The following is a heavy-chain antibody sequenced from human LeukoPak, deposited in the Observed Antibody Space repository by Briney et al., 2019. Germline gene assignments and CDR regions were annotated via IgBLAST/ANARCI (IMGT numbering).Heavy chain of an antibody. Sequence: GGSLRLSCSASGFTFSSFAMHWVRQAPGKGLEYISGITSNGGSTYHADSVKGRFTISRDNSKNTLYLQMSSLRAEDTAVYYCVKVSGMVGATYFDYWGQGTLVTVSS. CDR1: GFTFSSFA. CDR3: VKVSGMVGATYFDY. J-gene: IGHJ4*02. CDR2: ITSNGGST. D-gene: IGHD1-26*01. V-gene: IGHV3-64D*06.